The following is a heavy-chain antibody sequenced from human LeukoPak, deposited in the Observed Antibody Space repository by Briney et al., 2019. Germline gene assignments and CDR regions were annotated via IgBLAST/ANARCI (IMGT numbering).Heavy chain of an antibody. Sequence: SETLSLTCTVSGGSISSGSYYWSWIRQPAGKGLEWIGRIYTSGSTNYNPSLKSRVTISVDTSKNQFSLKLSSVTAADTAVYYCARHVKAAAAPFDAFDIWGQGTMVTVSS. D-gene: IGHD6-13*01. CDR2: IYTSGST. V-gene: IGHV4-61*02. CDR1: GGSISSGSYY. J-gene: IGHJ3*02. CDR3: ARHVKAAAAPFDAFDI.